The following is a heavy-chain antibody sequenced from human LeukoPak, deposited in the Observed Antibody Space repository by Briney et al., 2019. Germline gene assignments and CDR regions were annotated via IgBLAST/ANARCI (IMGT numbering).Heavy chain of an antibody. CDR3: AGSSNWLPFDH. CDR1: GGSISSSTDY. Sequence: SETLSLTCTVSGGSISSSTDYWGWIRQAPGKGLAWIGSIYYHENTYYNSSLKSRVTISVDTSKSQFSLKLNSVTAADTAVYYCAGSSNWLPFDHWGQGALVTVSS. V-gene: IGHV4-39*07. D-gene: IGHD6-13*01. CDR2: IYYHENT. J-gene: IGHJ4*02.